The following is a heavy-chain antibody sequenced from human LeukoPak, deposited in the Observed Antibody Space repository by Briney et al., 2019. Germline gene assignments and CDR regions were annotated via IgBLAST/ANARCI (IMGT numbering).Heavy chain of an antibody. Sequence: SQTLSLTCTVSGGSISSGGYYWSWIRQHPGQGLEWIGYIYYSGSTYYNPSLKSRVTISVDTSKNQFSLKLSSVTAADTAVYYCARLDLSDAGYYYGLDVWGQGTTVTVSS. CDR1: GGSISSGGYY. CDR3: ARLDLSDAGYYYGLDV. D-gene: IGHD3-16*01. CDR2: IYYSGST. V-gene: IGHV4-31*03. J-gene: IGHJ6*02.